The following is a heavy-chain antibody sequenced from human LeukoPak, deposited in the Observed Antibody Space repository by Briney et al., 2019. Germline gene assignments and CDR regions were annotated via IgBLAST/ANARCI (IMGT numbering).Heavy chain of an antibody. CDR2: ISGSGGST. D-gene: IGHD2-15*01. CDR1: GFTFSGYA. Sequence: GGSLRLSCAASGFTFSGYAMSWARQAPGKGLEWVSAISGSGGSTYYADSVKGRLTISRDNSKNTLYLQMNSLRAEDTAVYYCAKDLRYCSGGSCYLSEDYYYGMDVWGQGTTVTVSS. CDR3: AKDLRYCSGGSCYLSEDYYYGMDV. J-gene: IGHJ6*02. V-gene: IGHV3-23*01.